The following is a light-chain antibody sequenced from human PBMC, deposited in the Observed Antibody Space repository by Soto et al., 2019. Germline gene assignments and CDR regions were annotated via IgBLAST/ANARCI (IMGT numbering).Light chain of an antibody. V-gene: IGKV3-15*01. CDR1: QSVSSN. CDR2: GAS. Sequence: EIVMTQSPATLSVSPGERATLSCRASQSVSSNLAWYQQKPGQAPRLLIYGASTRATGIPDRFSGSGSGTQFTLTISRLQSDDFATYYCQQYDSFSVTFGQGTRLEIK. J-gene: IGKJ5*01. CDR3: QQYDSFSVT.